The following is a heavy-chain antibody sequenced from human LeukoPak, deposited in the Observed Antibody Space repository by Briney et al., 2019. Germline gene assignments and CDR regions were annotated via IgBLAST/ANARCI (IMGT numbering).Heavy chain of an antibody. CDR3: ARGNIAAAGTFWFDP. J-gene: IGHJ5*02. V-gene: IGHV4-30-4*01. CDR2: IYYSGST. CDR1: GGSISSGDYY. Sequence: SETLSLTCTVSGGSISSGDYYWSWIRQPPGKGLEWIGYIYYSGSTYYNPSLKSRVTISVDTSKNQFSLKLSSVTAADTAVYYCARGNIAAAGTFWFDPWAREPWSPSPQ. D-gene: IGHD6-13*01.